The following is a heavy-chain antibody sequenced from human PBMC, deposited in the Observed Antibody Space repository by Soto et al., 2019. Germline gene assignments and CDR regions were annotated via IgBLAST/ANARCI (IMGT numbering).Heavy chain of an antibody. CDR2: VSGTTGSP. V-gene: IGHV3-23*01. Sequence: GGSLRLSCAASGFTFNNYAMSWVRQAPGKGLEWVSSVSGTTGSPSYADSVKGRFTISRDNAQNSLYLHMNSLRAEDTAVYYCARDQLTTLTTEFGYWGQGTLVTVSS. CDR1: GFTFNNYA. J-gene: IGHJ4*02. CDR3: ARDQLTTLTTEFGY. D-gene: IGHD4-4*01.